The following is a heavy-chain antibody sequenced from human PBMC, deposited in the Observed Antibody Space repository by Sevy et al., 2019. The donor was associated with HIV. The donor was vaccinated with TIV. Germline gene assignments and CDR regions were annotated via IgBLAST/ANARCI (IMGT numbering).Heavy chain of an antibody. D-gene: IGHD4-17*01. Sequence: SETLSLTCTVSGGSVSSGSYYWSWIRQPPGKGLEWIGYIFYSGSTNYNSSLKTRVTISVDTSKNQFSLKLRSVTSADTAVYYCATHRSPYAVYANGSFAYWGQGTLVTVSS. CDR1: GGSVSSGSYY. CDR3: ATHRSPYAVYANGSFAY. CDR2: IFYSGST. V-gene: IGHV4-61*01. J-gene: IGHJ4*02.